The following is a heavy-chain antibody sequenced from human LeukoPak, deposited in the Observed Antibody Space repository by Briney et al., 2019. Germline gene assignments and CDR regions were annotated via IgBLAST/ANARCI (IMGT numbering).Heavy chain of an antibody. CDR1: GYIFTTYP. V-gene: IGHV1-18*04. CDR3: VRDQYLNVMTGFDD. CDR2: TSVNNGDT. D-gene: IGHD3-9*01. Sequence: ASVKVSCKASGYIFTTYPMSWVRQAPGQGLEWMAWTSVNNGDTKYGQKFQGRVTVTTDTSTSTVYLELRRLRPDDTAVYYCVRDQYLNVMTGFDDWGQGTLVTVSS. J-gene: IGHJ4*02.